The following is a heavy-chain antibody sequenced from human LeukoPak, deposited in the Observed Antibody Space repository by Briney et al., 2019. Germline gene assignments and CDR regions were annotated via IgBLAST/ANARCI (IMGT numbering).Heavy chain of an antibody. J-gene: IGHJ4*02. D-gene: IGHD1-26*01. Sequence: GGSLRLSCVASGFTFSSYDMNWVRQAPGAGLEWVSAISSGYSTYYADSVRGRFIISRDNSKDTLYLQMNSLRAEDTAVYYCAKDFSQEGSHSVDYWGQGTLVTVSS. CDR1: GFTFSSYD. CDR2: ISSGYST. CDR3: AKDFSQEGSHSVDY. V-gene: IGHV3-23*01.